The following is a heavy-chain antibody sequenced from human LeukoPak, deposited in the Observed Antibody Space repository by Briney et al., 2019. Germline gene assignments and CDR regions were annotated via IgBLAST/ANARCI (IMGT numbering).Heavy chain of an antibody. D-gene: IGHD6-19*01. J-gene: IGHJ6*02. CDR1: GFTFSSYW. CDR2: IKQDGSEK. V-gene: IGHV3-7*01. CDR3: GRDPYSSGWPSYYYYGMDV. Sequence: PGGSLRLSCPASGFTFSSYWMSWVRQAPGKGLEWVANIKQDGSEKYYVDSVKGRFTISRDNAKNSMYLQMNSLRAEDTAVYYCGRDPYSSGWPSYYYYGMDVWGQGTTVTVSS.